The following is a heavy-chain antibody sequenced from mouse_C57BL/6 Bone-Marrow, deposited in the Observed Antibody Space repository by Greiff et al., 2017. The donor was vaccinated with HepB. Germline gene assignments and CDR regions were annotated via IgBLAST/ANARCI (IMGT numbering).Heavy chain of an antibody. V-gene: IGHV5-16*01. Sequence: EVKLVESEGGLVQPGRSMKLSCTASGFTFSDYYMAWVRQVPEKGLEWVANINYDGSSTYYLDSLKSRFIISRDNAKNILYLQMSSLKSEDTATYYCAREDFYWYFDVWGTGTTVTVSS. CDR2: INYDGSST. J-gene: IGHJ1*03. CDR1: GFTFSDYY. CDR3: AREDFYWYFDV.